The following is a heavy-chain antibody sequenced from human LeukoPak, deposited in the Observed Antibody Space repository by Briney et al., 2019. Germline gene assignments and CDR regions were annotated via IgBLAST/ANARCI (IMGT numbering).Heavy chain of an antibody. Sequence: PSQTLSLTCTVSGGSISSGSYYWSWIRQPAGKGLELIGRIYTSGSTYYNPSLKSRVTISVDKSKNQFSLKLSSVTAADTAVYYCAREDLWAHYWGQGTLVTVSS. CDR3: AREDLWAHY. J-gene: IGHJ4*02. CDR2: IYTSGST. V-gene: IGHV4-61*02. D-gene: IGHD1-26*01. CDR1: GGSISSGSYY.